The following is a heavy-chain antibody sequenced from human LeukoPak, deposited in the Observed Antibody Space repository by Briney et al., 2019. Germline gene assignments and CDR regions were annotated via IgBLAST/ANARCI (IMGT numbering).Heavy chain of an antibody. CDR2: IRYDGSNK. D-gene: IGHD4-17*01. CDR1: GFAFSSYD. J-gene: IGHJ4*02. CDR3: ARSSPGNYGDYQFDY. Sequence: RPGGSLRLSCAASGFAFSSYDMHWVRQAPDKGLEWVAFIRYDGSNKYYADSVKGRFTISRDNAKNSLCLQMNSLRAEDTAVYYCARSSPGNYGDYQFDYWGQGTLVTVSS. V-gene: IGHV3-30*02.